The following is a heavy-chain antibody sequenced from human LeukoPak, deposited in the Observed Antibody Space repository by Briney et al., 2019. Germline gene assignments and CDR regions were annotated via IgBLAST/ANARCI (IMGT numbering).Heavy chain of an antibody. J-gene: IGHJ4*02. CDR2: IYSGGST. CDR1: GFTVSSNY. D-gene: IGHD2-15*01. CDR3: ARDVLPYCSGGSCTIDY. V-gene: IGHV3-66*01. Sequence: QPGGSLRLSCAASGFTVSSNYMSWVRQAPGEGLEWVSVIYSGGSTYYADSVKGRFTISRDNSKNTLYLQMNSLRAEDTAVYYCARDVLPYCSGGSCTIDYWGQGTLVTVSS.